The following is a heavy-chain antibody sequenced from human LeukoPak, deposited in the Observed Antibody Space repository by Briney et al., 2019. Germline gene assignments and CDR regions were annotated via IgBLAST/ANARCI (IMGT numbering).Heavy chain of an antibody. J-gene: IGHJ5*02. Sequence: ASVKVSCKTSEYTFTDYYLHWVRQAPGQGLEWMGWINPNSGGTSSAQKFQGRVTMTRDTSITTVYMEVSWLTSDDTAIYYCARADRLHGGPYLIGPWGQGTLVTVSS. CDR1: EYTFTDYY. CDR3: ARADRLHGGPYLIGP. CDR2: INPNSGGT. V-gene: IGHV1-2*02. D-gene: IGHD2-21*01.